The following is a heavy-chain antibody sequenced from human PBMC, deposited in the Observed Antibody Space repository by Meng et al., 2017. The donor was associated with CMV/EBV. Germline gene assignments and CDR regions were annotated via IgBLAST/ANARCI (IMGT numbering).Heavy chain of an antibody. Sequence: GESLKISCAASGFTFINYWMSWVRQAPGKGLVWVSRINSDGSGTSYADSVKGRFTISRDNAKNTLYLQMNSLRAEDTAVCYCARAYSGDYWGQGTLVTVSS. CDR1: GFTFINYW. D-gene: IGHD5-12*01. J-gene: IGHJ4*02. V-gene: IGHV3-74*01. CDR2: INSDGSGT. CDR3: ARAYSGDY.